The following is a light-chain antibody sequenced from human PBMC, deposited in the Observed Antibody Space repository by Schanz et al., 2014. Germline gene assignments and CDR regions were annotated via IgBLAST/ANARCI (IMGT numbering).Light chain of an antibody. CDR1: QSVSSN. CDR2: GAS. V-gene: IGKV3-15*01. J-gene: IGKJ1*01. Sequence: EIVLTQSPGTLSLSPGERATLSCRASQSVSSNLAWYQQKPGQAPRLLIYGASTRATGIPARFSGSASGTEFTLTISSLQSEDFALYYCQQYNNWPRTFGQGTKVEV. CDR3: QQYNNWPRT.